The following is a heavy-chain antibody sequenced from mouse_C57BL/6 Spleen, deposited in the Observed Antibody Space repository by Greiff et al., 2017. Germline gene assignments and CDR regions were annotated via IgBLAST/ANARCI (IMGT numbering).Heavy chain of an antibody. J-gene: IGHJ4*01. CDR3: ARGGGYGPYAMDY. Sequence: QVQLQQSGPELVKPGASVKISCKASGYAFSSSWMNWVKQRPGKGLEWIGRIYPGDGDTNYNRKFKGKATLTADKSSSTAYMQLSSLTSEDSAVYFCARGGGYGPYAMDYWGQGTSVTVSS. CDR1: GYAFSSSW. CDR2: IYPGDGDT. D-gene: IGHD1-1*02. V-gene: IGHV1-82*01.